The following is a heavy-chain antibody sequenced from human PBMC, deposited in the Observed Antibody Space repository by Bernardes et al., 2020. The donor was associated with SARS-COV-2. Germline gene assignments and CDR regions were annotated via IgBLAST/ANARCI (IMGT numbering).Heavy chain of an antibody. J-gene: IGHJ4*02. V-gene: IGHV3-21*06. CDR1: GFTFSSYT. D-gene: IGHD4-4*01. Sequence: GGSLTLSCAASGFTFSSYTNNWVRQAPGKGLEWISSISTSSSYISYSDSVRCRFTISIDNAKNSVSLQMNSLRAEDTAVYYCARVDFSNLYYFDYWGQGTPVTVSS. CDR3: ARVDFSNLYYFDY. CDR2: ISTSSSYI.